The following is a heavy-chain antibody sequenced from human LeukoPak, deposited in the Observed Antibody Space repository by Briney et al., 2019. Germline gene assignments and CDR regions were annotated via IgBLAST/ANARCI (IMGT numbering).Heavy chain of an antibody. CDR2: IYHSGST. V-gene: IGHV4-38-2*02. CDR1: GHSISSGYY. D-gene: IGHD3-10*01. CDR3: ASATDVYYYGSGSGNWFDP. Sequence: PSESLSLACTVSGHSISSGYYWCWIRQPPGKGGEWIGSIYHSGSTYYNPSLKSRVTISVDRSNNQFSLKLSSVTAADTAVYYCASATDVYYYGSGSGNWFDPWGQGTRVTLST. J-gene: IGHJ5*02.